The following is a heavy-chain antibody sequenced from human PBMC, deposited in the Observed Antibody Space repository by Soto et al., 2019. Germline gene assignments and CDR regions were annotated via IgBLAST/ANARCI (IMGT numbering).Heavy chain of an antibody. D-gene: IGHD2-2*01. CDR2: IGGSGAYT. Sequence: LLESGGGLVQPGGSLRLSCVASGLSFPNYAMNWVRQAPGKGLEWVSGIGGSGAYTYYADSVKARFTISRDNSKNTVYLQMNSLRGEDTAVYYCAKGSSSTQFLNYYFYHMDVWGKGTTVSVSS. V-gene: IGHV3-23*01. CDR1: GLSFPNYA. J-gene: IGHJ6*03. CDR3: AKGSSSTQFLNYYFYHMDV.